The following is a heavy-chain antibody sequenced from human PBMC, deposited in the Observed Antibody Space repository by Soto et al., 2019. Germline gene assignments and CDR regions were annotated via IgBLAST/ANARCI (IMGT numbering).Heavy chain of an antibody. J-gene: IGHJ4*02. D-gene: IGHD2-15*01. Sequence: EVQLLESGGGLVQPGGSLRLSCAASGFTFSSYAMSWVRQAPGKGLEWVSAISGSGGSTYYADSVKGRFTISRDNSKNTLYLQMNSLRAEYTAVYYCAKGGALYCSGGSSFGYWGQGTLVTVSS. CDR2: ISGSGGST. CDR3: AKGGALYCSGGSSFGY. CDR1: GFTFSSYA. V-gene: IGHV3-23*01.